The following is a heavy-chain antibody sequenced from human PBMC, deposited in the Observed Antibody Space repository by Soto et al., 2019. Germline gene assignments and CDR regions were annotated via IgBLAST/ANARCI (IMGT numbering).Heavy chain of an antibody. J-gene: IGHJ6*02. CDR1: GYTLTSYY. Sequence: GASVKVSCKASGYTLTSYYLHWVRQAPGQGPEWMGIINPSGGITNDAQKFQDRVTMTSDTSTSTVYMELSSLRSEDTAVYYCARGMSTTRYYYYYGMHVWGQGTTVTVSS. V-gene: IGHV1-46*01. CDR3: ARGMSTTRYYYYYGMHV. D-gene: IGHD2-2*01. CDR2: INPSGGIT.